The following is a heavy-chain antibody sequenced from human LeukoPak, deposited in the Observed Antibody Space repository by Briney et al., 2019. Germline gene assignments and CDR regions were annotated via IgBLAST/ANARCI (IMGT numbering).Heavy chain of an antibody. CDR1: GFTFNAYN. Sequence: ASVKVSCKASGFTFNAYNIHWVRQAPGQGLEWMGWINPNSGGTNYAQKFQGRVTMTRDTSISTAYMELSRLRSDDTAVYYCARDYITYYDILTGYYPSNWFDPWGQGTLVTVSS. D-gene: IGHD3-9*01. CDR2: INPNSGGT. CDR3: ARDYITYYDILTGYYPSNWFDP. V-gene: IGHV1-2*02. J-gene: IGHJ5*02.